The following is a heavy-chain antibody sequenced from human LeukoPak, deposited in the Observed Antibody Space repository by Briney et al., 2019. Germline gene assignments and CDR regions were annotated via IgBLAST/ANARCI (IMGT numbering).Heavy chain of an antibody. Sequence: GASVKVSCKASGYIFTRYDIHWVRQATGQGLEWMGWMNPNSASTGYAQKFQGRVTMTRNTSISTAYMELNSLRSEDTAVYYCARGEGVGAPVWAFEFDFWGQGTLATVSS. V-gene: IGHV1-8*01. J-gene: IGHJ4*02. D-gene: IGHD1-26*01. CDR1: GYIFTRYD. CDR3: ARGEGVGAPVWAFEFDF. CDR2: MNPNSAST.